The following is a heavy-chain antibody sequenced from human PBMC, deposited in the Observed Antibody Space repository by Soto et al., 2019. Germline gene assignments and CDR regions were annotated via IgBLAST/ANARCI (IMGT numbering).Heavy chain of an antibody. V-gene: IGHV4-30-2*01. CDR3: GTHSRSRPLY. CDR2: IYHSGST. J-gene: IGHJ1*01. CDR1: GGSISSGGYS. D-gene: IGHD3-22*01. Sequence: ASETLSLTCAVSGGSISSGGYSWSWIRQPPGKGLEWIGYIYHSGSTYYNPSLKSRVTISVDRSKNQFSLKLSSVTAADTAVYYCGTHSRSRPLYWGQGTLVTVSS.